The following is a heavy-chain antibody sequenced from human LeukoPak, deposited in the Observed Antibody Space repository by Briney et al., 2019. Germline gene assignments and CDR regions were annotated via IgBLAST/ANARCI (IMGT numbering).Heavy chain of an antibody. CDR3: SIVVDTLTGYALGY. D-gene: IGHD3-9*01. J-gene: IGHJ4*02. V-gene: IGHV1-2*02. Sequence: ASVKVSCKASGYTFTGYYMHWVRQAPGQGLAWMGWINPNSGGRNYAQKFHGRVTMTRDTSNSTAYMELSRQRSDDTAVYYCSIVVDTLTGYALGYWGQGTLVSVSS. CDR2: INPNSGGR. CDR1: GYTFTGYY.